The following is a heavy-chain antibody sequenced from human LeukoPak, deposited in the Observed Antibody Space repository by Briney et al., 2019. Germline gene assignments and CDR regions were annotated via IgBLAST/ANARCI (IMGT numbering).Heavy chain of an antibody. J-gene: IGHJ6*03. Sequence: GGSLRLSCVASEFTFSRFAMSWVRQAPWRGLEWISSVSGTGDKTHYTDSVKGRFTISRDNSKNTLYLHMSALRAADTAVYYCAKPSIPARPFLTYLYYYLDVWGEGTTVIVSS. V-gene: IGHV3-23*01. CDR1: EFTFSRFA. CDR3: AKPSIPARPFLTYLYYYLDV. D-gene: IGHD6-6*01. CDR2: VSGTGDKT.